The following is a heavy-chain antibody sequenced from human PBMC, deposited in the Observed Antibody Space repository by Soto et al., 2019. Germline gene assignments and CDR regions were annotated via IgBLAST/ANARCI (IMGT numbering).Heavy chain of an antibody. CDR2: IDAGNGNT. CDR1: GYTFSGFA. V-gene: IGHV1-3*01. D-gene: IGHD6-19*01. CDR3: ATYSYDNSAWYVNC. J-gene: IGHJ4*02. Sequence: QVQLVQSGAEAKKPGASVKVSCKASGYTFSGFAIHWVRQAPGQRLEWMGWIDAGNGNTQYSQRLQGRVTITRDTTASTVYMELTSLRSEDTAVYYCATYSYDNSAWYVNCWGQGTLVTVSS.